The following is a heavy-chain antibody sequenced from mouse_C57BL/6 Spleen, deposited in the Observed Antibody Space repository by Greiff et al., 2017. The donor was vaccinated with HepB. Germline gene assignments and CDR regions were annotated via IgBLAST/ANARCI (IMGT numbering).Heavy chain of an antibody. CDR2: INPNNGGT. CDR3: ARAYGSRYYFDY. J-gene: IGHJ2*01. CDR1: GYTFTDYN. D-gene: IGHD1-1*01. Sequence: VQLQQSGPELVKPGASVKMSCKASGYTFTDYNMHWVKQSHGKSLEWIGYINPNNGGTSYNQKFKGKATLTVNKSSSTAYMELRSLTSEDSAVYYCARAYGSRYYFDYWGQGTTLTVSS. V-gene: IGHV1-22*01.